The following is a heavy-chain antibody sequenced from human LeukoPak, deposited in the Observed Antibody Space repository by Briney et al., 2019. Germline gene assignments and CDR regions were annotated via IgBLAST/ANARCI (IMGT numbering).Heavy chain of an antibody. CDR1: GFNLSSYA. CDR2: ISGSGVGT. J-gene: IGHJ4*02. V-gene: IGHV3-23*01. CDR3: AKGDTSIVRRYYFDY. Sequence: GGSLRLSCAASGFNLSSYAMSWVRQAPGKGLEWVSVISGSGVGTYYADSVKGRFTISRDNSKNTLDLQMNSLRAEDTAVYYCAKGDTSIVRRYYFDYWGQGTLVTVYS. D-gene: IGHD5-18*01.